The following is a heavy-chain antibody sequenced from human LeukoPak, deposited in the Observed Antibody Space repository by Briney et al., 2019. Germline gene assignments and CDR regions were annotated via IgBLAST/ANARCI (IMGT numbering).Heavy chain of an antibody. CDR1: GFTFSSYG. Sequence: GSLRLSCAASGFTFSSYGMHWVRQAPGKGLEWVAFIRYDGSNKYYADSVKGRFTISRDNSKNTLYLQMNSLRAEDTAVHYCAKDPRGSYSSWYFDLWGRGTLVTVSS. CDR3: AKDPRGSYSSWYFDL. D-gene: IGHD1-26*01. CDR2: IRYDGSNK. J-gene: IGHJ2*01. V-gene: IGHV3-30*02.